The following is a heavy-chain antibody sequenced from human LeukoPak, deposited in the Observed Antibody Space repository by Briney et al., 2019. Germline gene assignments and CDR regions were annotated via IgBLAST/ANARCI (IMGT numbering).Heavy chain of an antibody. J-gene: IGHJ4*02. CDR1: GFIFNNYA. D-gene: IGHD6-19*01. CDR3: AREDNIAVAS. CDR2: ISWNSGSI. Sequence: GGSLRLSCAGSGFIFNNYAMHWVRQPPGKGLEWVSGISWNSGSIDYADSVKGRFTISRDNSKNTLYLQMNSLRAEDTAVYYCAREDNIAVASWGQGTLVTVSS. V-gene: IGHV3-9*01.